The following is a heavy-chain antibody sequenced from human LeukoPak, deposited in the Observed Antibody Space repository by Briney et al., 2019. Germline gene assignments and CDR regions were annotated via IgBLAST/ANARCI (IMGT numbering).Heavy chain of an antibody. D-gene: IGHD3-10*01. Sequence: QTGGSLRLSCAASGFTFSSYGMPWVRQAPGKGLEWVAVISYDGSNKYYADSVKGRFTISRDNSKNTLYLQMNSLRAEDTAVYYCARDWLTSPPNPVAQNPLYFDYWGQGTLVTVSS. CDR2: ISYDGSNK. J-gene: IGHJ4*02. V-gene: IGHV3-30*03. CDR3: ARDWLTSPPNPVAQNPLYFDY. CDR1: GFTFSSYG.